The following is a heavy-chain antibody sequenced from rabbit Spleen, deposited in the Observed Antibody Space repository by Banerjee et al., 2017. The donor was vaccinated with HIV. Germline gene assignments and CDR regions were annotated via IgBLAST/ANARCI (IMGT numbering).Heavy chain of an antibody. CDR3: VREVAAKLSL. Sequence: QEQLVESGGGLVQPGGSLKLSCKASGFDFSSYGVSWVRQAPGKGLEWIGYIDPIFHITAYASWVNGRFTISSHNAQNTLYLQLTSLTAADTATYFCVREVAAKLSLWGPGTLVTVS. D-gene: IGHD4-1*01. CDR1: GFDFSSYG. V-gene: IGHV1S47*01. J-gene: IGHJ4*01. CDR2: IDPIFHIT.